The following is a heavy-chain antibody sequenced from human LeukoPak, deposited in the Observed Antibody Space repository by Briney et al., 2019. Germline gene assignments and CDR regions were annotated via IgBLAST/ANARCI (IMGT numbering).Heavy chain of an antibody. CDR1: GFTFSSYA. CDR3: AKISSSSCTDY. Sequence: GGSLRLSCAASGFTFSSYAMSWVRQAPGKGLQWVSSISGSGVGTYYADSVKGRFTFSRDNSKNTLYLQMNSLRAEDTAVYYCAKISSSSCTDYWGQGTLVTVSS. V-gene: IGHV3-23*01. D-gene: IGHD6-19*01. J-gene: IGHJ4*02. CDR2: ISGSGVGT.